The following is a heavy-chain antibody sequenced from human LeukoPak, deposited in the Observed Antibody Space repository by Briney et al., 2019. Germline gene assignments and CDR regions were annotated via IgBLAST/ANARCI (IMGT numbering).Heavy chain of an antibody. V-gene: IGHV3-48*03. CDR2: ISSSGSTI. Sequence: GGSLRLSCAASGFTFSSYEMNWVRQAPGKGLEWVTYISSSGSTIYYAASVKGRFTISRDNAKNSLYLQMDSLRAEDTAVYYCAREEQKLADYWGQGTLVTVSS. D-gene: IGHD6-13*01. CDR1: GFTFSSYE. J-gene: IGHJ4*02. CDR3: AREEQKLADY.